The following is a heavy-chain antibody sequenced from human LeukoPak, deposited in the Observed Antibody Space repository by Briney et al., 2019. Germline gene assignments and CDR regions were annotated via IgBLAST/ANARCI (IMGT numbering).Heavy chain of an antibody. CDR3: ARGYFGDYGRLDN. Sequence: PSETLSLTCTGGSVASHHWNWIRQPPGKGLEWIGYIYYSGNTEYNPALRSRVTISVDTAKDQFSLTLRFVIAADTAVYYCARGYFGDYGRLDNWGQGTLVTVSS. J-gene: IGHJ4*02. CDR1: GSVASHH. V-gene: IGHV4-59*02. D-gene: IGHD4-17*01. CDR2: IYYSGNT.